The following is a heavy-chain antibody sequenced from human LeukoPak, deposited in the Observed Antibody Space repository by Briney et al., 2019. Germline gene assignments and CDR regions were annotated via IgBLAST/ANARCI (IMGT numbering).Heavy chain of an antibody. CDR1: GYNFTDYY. D-gene: IGHD3-10*01. Sequence: ASVKVSCKASGYNFTDYYIHWVRQAPGQGLEWMGWINPKSGGTNYAQKFRGRVTMTRDTSINTAYMELSRLISDDTAVYYCARYGSGSYFDPWGQGTLVTVSS. CDR2: INPKSGGT. V-gene: IGHV1-2*02. J-gene: IGHJ5*02. CDR3: ARYGSGSYFDP.